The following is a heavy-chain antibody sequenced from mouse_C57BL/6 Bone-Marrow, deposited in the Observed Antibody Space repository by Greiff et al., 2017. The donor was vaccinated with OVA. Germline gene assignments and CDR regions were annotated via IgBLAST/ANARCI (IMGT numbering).Heavy chain of an antibody. CDR1: GYTFTSYW. CDR2: IHPNSGST. V-gene: IGHV1-64*01. J-gene: IGHJ3*01. D-gene: IGHD1-1*01. Sequence: QVQLQQPGAELVKPGASVKLSCKASGYTFTSYWMHWVKQRPGQGLEWIGMIHPNSGSTNYNEKCKSKATLTVDKSSSTAYMQLSSLTSEDSAVYYCARERSYYYGSSSWFAYWGQGTLVTVSA. CDR3: ARERSYYYGSSSWFAY.